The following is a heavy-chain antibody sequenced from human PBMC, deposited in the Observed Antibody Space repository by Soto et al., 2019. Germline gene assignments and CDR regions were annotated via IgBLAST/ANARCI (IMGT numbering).Heavy chain of an antibody. Sequence: LSLTCAVSGGSISSSNWWSWVRQPPGKGLEWIGEIYHSGSTNYNPSLKSRVTISVDKSKNQFSLKLSSVTAADTAVYYCSYGSGSYYYYGMDVWGQGTTVTVSS. J-gene: IGHJ6*02. CDR3: SYGSGSYYYYGMDV. V-gene: IGHV4-4*02. D-gene: IGHD3-10*01. CDR2: IYHSGST. CDR1: GGSISSSNW.